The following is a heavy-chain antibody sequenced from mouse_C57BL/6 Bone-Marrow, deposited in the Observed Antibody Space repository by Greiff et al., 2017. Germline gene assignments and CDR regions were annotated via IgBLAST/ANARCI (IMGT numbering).Heavy chain of an antibody. CDR2: IYPGSGST. Sequence: QQPGAELVKPGASVKMSCKASGYTFTSYWITWVKQRPGQGLEWIGDIYPGSGSTNYNEKFKSKATLTVDTSSSTAYMQLSSLTSEDSAVYYCARGYYRDYYAMDYWGQGTSVTVSS. CDR3: ARGYYRDYYAMDY. D-gene: IGHD2-3*01. CDR1: GYTFTSYW. V-gene: IGHV1-55*01. J-gene: IGHJ4*01.